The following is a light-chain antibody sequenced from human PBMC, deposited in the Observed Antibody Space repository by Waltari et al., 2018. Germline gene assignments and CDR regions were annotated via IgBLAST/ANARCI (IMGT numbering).Light chain of an antibody. CDR3: LQLYSYPLT. CDR1: QDINSH. J-gene: IGKJ4*02. Sequence: IQLTQSPSSLSASVGDRVTITCRASQDINSHLAWYQQIPGKAPKLLIYAESTLQSAVPSRFGGSGSWTDFTLPISSLQPEDFATFYCLQLYSYPLTFGGGTKVEIK. CDR2: AES. V-gene: IGKV1-9*01.